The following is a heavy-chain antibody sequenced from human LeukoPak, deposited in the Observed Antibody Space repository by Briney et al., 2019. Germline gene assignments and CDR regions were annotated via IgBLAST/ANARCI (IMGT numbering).Heavy chain of an antibody. CDR2: IIPILGIA. V-gene: IGHV1-69*04. CDR3: ARVYCSVVVAATRGCYFDS. Sequence: ASVKVSCKASGGTFSSYAISWVRQAPGQGLEWMGRIIPILGIANYAQKFQGRVTITADKSTSTAYMELSSLRSEDTAVYYCARVYCSVVVAATRGCYFDSWGQGTLVTVSS. CDR1: GGTFSSYA. J-gene: IGHJ4*02. D-gene: IGHD2-15*01.